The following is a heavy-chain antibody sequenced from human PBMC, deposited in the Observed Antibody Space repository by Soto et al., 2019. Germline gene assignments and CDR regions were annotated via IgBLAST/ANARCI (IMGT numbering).Heavy chain of an antibody. V-gene: IGHV2-5*02. Sequence: QITLNESGPTVVRPTETLTLTCRFSGFSLTTSGVGVGWIRQSPGKAPEWLALIYWDDDKSYSASLKSRRTIAMDASKNQVVLTVSDLDPTDTATYYCAHRVLRTVFGLVTTTAIYFDFWGQGTPVAVSS. CDR1: GFSLTTSGVG. D-gene: IGHD3-3*01. CDR2: IYWDDDK. CDR3: AHRVLRTVFGLVTTTAIYFDF. J-gene: IGHJ5*01.